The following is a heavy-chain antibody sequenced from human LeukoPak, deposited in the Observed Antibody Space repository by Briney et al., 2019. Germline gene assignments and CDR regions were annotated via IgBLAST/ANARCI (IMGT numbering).Heavy chain of an antibody. J-gene: IGHJ4*02. V-gene: IGHV4-34*01. CDR2: INHSGST. CDR1: GVSFSGYY. CDR3: ARRAHWENYFDS. Sequence: SETLSLTCAVYGVSFSGYYWSWIRQPPGKGLEWIGEINHSGSTNYNPSLKSRVTISVDTSKNQFSLKLSSVTAADTAVYYCARRAHWENYFDSWGQGTLVTVSS. D-gene: IGHD1-26*01.